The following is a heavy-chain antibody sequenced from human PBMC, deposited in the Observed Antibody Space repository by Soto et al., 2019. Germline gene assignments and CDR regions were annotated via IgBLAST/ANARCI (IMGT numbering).Heavy chain of an antibody. Sequence: QVQLVQSGAEVKKPGASVKVSCKASGYAYTSDAVNWVRQASGQGLEWMGWMNPNSGNTVYAQKFQDRVTMTRNTLISTSYMELTSLTSEDTAVYYCARGRDYSCGQIGYWGQGTLVTVSS. J-gene: IGHJ4*02. D-gene: IGHD6-25*01. CDR2: MNPNSGNT. V-gene: IGHV1-8*01. CDR3: ARGRDYSCGQIGY. CDR1: GYAYTSDA.